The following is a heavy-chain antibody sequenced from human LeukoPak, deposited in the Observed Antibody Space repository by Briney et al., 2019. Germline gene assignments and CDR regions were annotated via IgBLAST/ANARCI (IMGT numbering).Heavy chain of an antibody. CDR1: GFTFSSYS. J-gene: IGHJ4*02. CDR2: ISSSSSYI. CDR3: ARGLPCSGGSCYLDY. V-gene: IGHV3-21*01. Sequence: GGSLRLSCAASGFTFSSYSMNWVRQAPGKGLEWVSSISSSSSYIYYADSVKGRFTISRDNAKNSLYLQMNSLRAEDTAVYYCARGLPCSGGSCYLDYWGQGTLVTVSS. D-gene: IGHD2-15*01.